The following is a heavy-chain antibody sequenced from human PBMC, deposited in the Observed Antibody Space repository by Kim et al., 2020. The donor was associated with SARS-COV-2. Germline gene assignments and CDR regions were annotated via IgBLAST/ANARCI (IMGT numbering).Heavy chain of an antibody. D-gene: IGHD5-12*01. J-gene: IGHJ6*02. V-gene: IGHV3-30*18. CDR3: AKDGSEYSGYDSPNYYYYGMDV. Sequence: GGSLRLSCAASGFTFSSYGMHWVRQAPGKGLEWVAVISYDGSNKYYADSVKGRFTISRDNSKNTLYLQMNSLRAEDTAVYYCAKDGSEYSGYDSPNYYYYGMDVWGQGTTVTVSS. CDR1: GFTFSSYG. CDR2: ISYDGSNK.